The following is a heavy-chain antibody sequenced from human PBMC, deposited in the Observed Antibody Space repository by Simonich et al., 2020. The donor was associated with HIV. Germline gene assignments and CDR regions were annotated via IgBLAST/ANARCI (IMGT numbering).Heavy chain of an antibody. D-gene: IGHD2-21*02. J-gene: IGHJ4*02. CDR3: ASCGGDCYHFDY. CDR2: NNHSRST. Sequence: QVQLQQWGAGLLKPSETLSLTCAVYGGSFSGYYWSWIRQPPGKGLEWIGENNHSRSTNYNPSLKSRVTISVDTSKNQFSLKLSSVTAADTAVYYCASCGGDCYHFDYWGQGTLVTVSS. V-gene: IGHV4-34*01. CDR1: GGSFSGYY.